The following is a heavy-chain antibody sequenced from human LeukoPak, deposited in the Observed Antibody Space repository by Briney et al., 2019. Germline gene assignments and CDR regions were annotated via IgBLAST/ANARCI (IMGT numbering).Heavy chain of an antibody. CDR1: GFTFSDYW. CDR2: INNDGSSA. D-gene: IGHD6-19*01. CDR3: ARPVAGTYAPMAY. Sequence: GGSLRLSCAASGFTFSDYWMHWVRQAPGKGLVYVSRINNDGSSAHYADSAQGRFTISRDNAKNTLYLQMDSLTAEDTAVYYCARPVAGTYAPMAYWGQGILVTVSS. V-gene: IGHV3-74*01. J-gene: IGHJ4*02.